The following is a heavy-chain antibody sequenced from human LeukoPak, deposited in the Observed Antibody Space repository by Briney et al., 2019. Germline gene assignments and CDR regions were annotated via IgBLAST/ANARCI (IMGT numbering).Heavy chain of an antibody. CDR3: ARARTGSYYSTFEH. J-gene: IGHJ1*01. V-gene: IGHV3-30*04. CDR2: ISYDETNY. CDR1: GFTLSAYA. Sequence: GGSLRLSCTASGFTLSAYAMHWVRQAPGKGLEWVAVISYDETNYYYAESVKGRFSISRDDSKNTLVLQMNSLTTEDTGVYYCARARTGSYYSTFEHWGPGTLVSVSS. D-gene: IGHD1-26*01.